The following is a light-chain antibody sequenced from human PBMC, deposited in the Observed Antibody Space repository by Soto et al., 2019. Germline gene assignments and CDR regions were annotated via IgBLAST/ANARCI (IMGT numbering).Light chain of an antibody. J-gene: IGKJ4*01. CDR3: QQYSNWPLP. Sequence: IVMAQVSGGLCHPPREVATVSCRASQSVSSNLAWYQQKPGQAPSLLIYGASTRATGTPARFSGSGSGREFTLTISSLQSEDFAVYYCQQYSNWPLPFGGGTRWIS. V-gene: IGKV3-15*01. CDR1: QSVSSN. CDR2: GAS.